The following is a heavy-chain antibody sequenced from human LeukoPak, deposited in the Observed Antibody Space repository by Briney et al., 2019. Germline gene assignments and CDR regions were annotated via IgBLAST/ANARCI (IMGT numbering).Heavy chain of an antibody. CDR3: ARYSSGWAHWFDP. J-gene: IGHJ5*02. V-gene: IGHV1-69*05. Sequence: SVKVSCKASGGTFSSYAISWVRQAPGQGLEWMGGIIPIFGTATYAQKFQGRVTITTDESTSTAYMELSSLRSEDTAVYYCARYSSGWAHWFDPWGQGTLVTVSS. CDR1: GGTFSSYA. CDR2: IIPIFGTA. D-gene: IGHD6-19*01.